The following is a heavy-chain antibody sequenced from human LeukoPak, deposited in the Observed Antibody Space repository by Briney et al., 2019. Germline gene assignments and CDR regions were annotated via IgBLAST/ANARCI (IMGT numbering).Heavy chain of an antibody. CDR3: ARGYSYGQISDY. D-gene: IGHD5-18*01. CDR2: IYYSGST. CDR1: GGSISSNY. J-gene: IGHJ4*02. V-gene: IGHV4-59*01. Sequence: SETLSLTCTVSGGSISSNYWSWIRQSPGRGLELIGYIYYSGSTNYNPSLKSRVTIPVDTSKNQFSLKLSSVTPADTAVYYCARGYSYGQISDYWGQGTLVTVSS.